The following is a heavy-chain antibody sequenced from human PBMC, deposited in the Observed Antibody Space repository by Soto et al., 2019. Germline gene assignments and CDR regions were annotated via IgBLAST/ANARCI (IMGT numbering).Heavy chain of an antibody. J-gene: IGHJ4*02. D-gene: IGHD6-13*01. CDR1: GDSVSSNSAA. CDR2: TYYRSKWYN. V-gene: IGHV6-1*01. CDR3: AREEEHSNSWYDIDY. Sequence: SQTLSLTCAISGDSVSSNSAAWNCIIHSPSRFLEWLGRTYYRSKWYNDYAVSVKSRITINPDTSKNQLSLQLNSVTPEDTVVYYCAREEEHSNSWYDIDYWGRGTLVTVS.